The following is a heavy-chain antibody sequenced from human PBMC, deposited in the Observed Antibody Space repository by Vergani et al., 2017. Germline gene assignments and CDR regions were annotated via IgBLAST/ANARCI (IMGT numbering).Heavy chain of an antibody. Sequence: QLHLQESGSRLVKPSETLSLTCTVSGDSISSGGHSWSWIRQPPGKGLEWVGYIYHSGSTYYNPSLKSRLTISVDESRNQFSLQLTSVTAADTAAYFCARGGLPDAFDIWDQGTLVTVSS. J-gene: IGHJ3*02. V-gene: IGHV4-30-2*01. CDR1: GDSISSGGHS. CDR3: ARGGLPDAFDI. CDR2: IYHSGST. D-gene: IGHD3-10*01.